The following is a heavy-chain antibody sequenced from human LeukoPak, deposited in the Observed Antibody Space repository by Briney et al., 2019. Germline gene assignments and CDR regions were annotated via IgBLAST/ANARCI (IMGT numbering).Heavy chain of an antibody. V-gene: IGHV4-39*07. D-gene: IGHD6-13*01. CDR2: MYHSGST. J-gene: IGHJ4*02. CDR3: ARRVFPDYFDY. Sequence: SSETLSLTCTVSGGSITSSRYYWGWIRQPPGKGLEWIGNMYHSGSTNYNPSLKSRVTISVDTSKNQFSLKLRSVTAADTAVYYCARRVFPDYFDYWGQGTLVTVSS. CDR1: GGSITSSRYY.